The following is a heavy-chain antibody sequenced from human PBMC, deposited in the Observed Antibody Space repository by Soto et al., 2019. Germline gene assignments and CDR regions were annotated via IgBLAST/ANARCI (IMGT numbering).Heavy chain of an antibody. Sequence: VASVKVSCKASGYTFTSYGISWVRQAPGQGLEWMGWISAYNGNTNYAQKLQGRVTMTTDTSTSTAYMELRSLRSDDTAVYYCARTPNYYDSSGYQYYFDYWGQGTLVTVSS. D-gene: IGHD3-22*01. J-gene: IGHJ4*02. V-gene: IGHV1-18*01. CDR3: ARTPNYYDSSGYQYYFDY. CDR1: GYTFTSYG. CDR2: ISAYNGNT.